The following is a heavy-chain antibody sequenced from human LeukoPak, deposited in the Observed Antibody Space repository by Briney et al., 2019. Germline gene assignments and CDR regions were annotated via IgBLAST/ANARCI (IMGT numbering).Heavy chain of an antibody. CDR3: ARSGSWYSYDY. V-gene: IGHV4-34*01. Sequence: SETLSLTCAVYGGSFSGYYWSWIRQPPGEGLEWIGEINHSGSTNYNPSLKSRVTISVDTSKNQFSLKLSSVTAADTAVYYCARSGSWYSYDYWGQGTLVTVSS. J-gene: IGHJ4*02. D-gene: IGHD5-18*01. CDR1: GGSFSGYY. CDR2: INHSGST.